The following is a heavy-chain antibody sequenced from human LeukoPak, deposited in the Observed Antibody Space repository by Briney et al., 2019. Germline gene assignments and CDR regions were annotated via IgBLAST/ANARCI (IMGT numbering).Heavy chain of an antibody. Sequence: ASVKVSCKASGYTFTSYDINWVRQAPGQGLEWMGWMNPNSGNTGYAQKFQGRVTMTRNTSISTAYMELSSLRSEDTAVYYCARAIFGVVSSTYYYYYYMDVWGKETTVTVSS. CDR2: MNPNSGNT. CDR1: GYTFTSYD. CDR3: ARAIFGVVSSTYYYYYYMDV. J-gene: IGHJ6*03. V-gene: IGHV1-8*01. D-gene: IGHD3-3*01.